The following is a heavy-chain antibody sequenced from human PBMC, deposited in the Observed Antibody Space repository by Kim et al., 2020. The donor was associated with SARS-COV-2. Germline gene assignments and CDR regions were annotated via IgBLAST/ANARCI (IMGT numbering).Heavy chain of an antibody. J-gene: IGHJ6*02. CDR1: GGSISSSNW. D-gene: IGHD1-26*01. Sequence: SETLSLTCAVSGGSISSSNWWSWVRQPPGKGLEWIGEIYHSGSTNYNPSLKSRVTISVDKSKNQFSLKLSSVTAADTAVYYCARDGSIVGATPGMDVWGQGTTVTVSS. V-gene: IGHV4-4*02. CDR3: ARDGSIVGATPGMDV. CDR2: IYHSGST.